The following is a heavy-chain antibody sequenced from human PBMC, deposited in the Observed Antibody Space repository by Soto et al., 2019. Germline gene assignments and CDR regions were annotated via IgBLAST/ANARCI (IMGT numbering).Heavy chain of an antibody. J-gene: IGHJ3*01. CDR1: GYIFTSDW. CDR2: IYPGDSDT. Sequence: PGESLKISCKGSGYIFTSDWLGWVRQMPGKGLEWVGVIYPGDSDTRYSPSFQGHVTISADTSISTAYLQWSSLKASDTAMYYCGRLPGRDGYNPDAFHVWGQGTMVTVSS. V-gene: IGHV5-51*01. D-gene: IGHD5-12*01. CDR3: GRLPGRDGYNPDAFHV.